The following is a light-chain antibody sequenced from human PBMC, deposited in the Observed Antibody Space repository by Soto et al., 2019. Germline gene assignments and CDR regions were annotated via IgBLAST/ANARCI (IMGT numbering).Light chain of an antibody. CDR2: GAS. CDR1: QSVSSSY. CDR3: QQYGSSPTT. J-gene: IGKJ4*01. Sequence: EIVLTQSPGTLSLSPGERATLSCRASQSVSSSYFAWYQQKPGQAPRLLIYGASSRATGIPDRFSGSGSGTDFTLTISRLEPEDFAVYYCQQYGSSPTTFGGGTKVEIK. V-gene: IGKV3-20*01.